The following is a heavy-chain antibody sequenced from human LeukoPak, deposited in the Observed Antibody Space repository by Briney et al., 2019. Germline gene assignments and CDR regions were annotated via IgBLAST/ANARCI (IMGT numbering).Heavy chain of an antibody. D-gene: IGHD6-19*01. CDR2: INPSGGST. CDR3: ARGRRIAVAGKTFDP. V-gene: IGHV1-46*01. Sequence: GASVKVSCKASGYTFTSYGISWVRQAPGQGLEWMGIINPSGGSTSYAQKFQGRVTMTRDMSTSTVYMELSSLRSEDTAVYYCARGRRIAVAGKTFDPWGQGTLVTVSS. J-gene: IGHJ5*02. CDR1: GYTFTSYG.